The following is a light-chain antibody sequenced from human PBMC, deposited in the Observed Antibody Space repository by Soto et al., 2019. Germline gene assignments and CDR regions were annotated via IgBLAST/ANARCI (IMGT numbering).Light chain of an antibody. V-gene: IGKV3-20*01. CDR3: QKYGSFWT. CDR1: QSVSSS. CDR2: GVS. Sequence: EIVRRKSPATLSVTPGERATLSFRASQSVSSSLAWYQQKPGQAPRLLIHGVSIRATGIPVRFSGSGSGTDSTLTIRRLEPDDFAVYYCQKYGSFWTFGQGTKVDI. J-gene: IGKJ1*01.